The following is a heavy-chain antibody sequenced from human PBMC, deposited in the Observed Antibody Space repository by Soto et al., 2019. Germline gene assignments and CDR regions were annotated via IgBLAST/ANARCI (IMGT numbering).Heavy chain of an antibody. V-gene: IGHV1-69*01. CDR3: ARDPHYDYVWGSYRYSAFDI. CDR2: IIPICGTA. Sequence: QVQLVQSGAEVKKPGSSVKVSCKASGGTFSSYAISWVRQAPGQGLEWMGGIIPICGTANYAQKFQGRVTINADESTSTAYMELSSLRSEDTAVYYCARDPHYDYVWGSYRYSAFDIWGQGTMVTVSS. CDR1: GGTFSSYA. J-gene: IGHJ3*02. D-gene: IGHD3-16*02.